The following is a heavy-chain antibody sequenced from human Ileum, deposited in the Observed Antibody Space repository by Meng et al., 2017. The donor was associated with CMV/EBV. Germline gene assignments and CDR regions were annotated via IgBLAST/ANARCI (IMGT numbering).Heavy chain of an antibody. V-gene: IGHV4-59*01. J-gene: IGHJ6*02. CDR1: GGSISSYY. D-gene: IGHD6-13*01. CDR2: IYYSGST. Sequence: SETLSLTCTVSGGSISSYYWSWIRQPPGKGLEWIGYIYYSGSTNYNPSLKSRVTISVDTSKNQFSLKLSSVTAADTAVYYCARDIPSSSSYGMDVWGQGTTVTVSS. CDR3: ARDIPSSSSYGMDV.